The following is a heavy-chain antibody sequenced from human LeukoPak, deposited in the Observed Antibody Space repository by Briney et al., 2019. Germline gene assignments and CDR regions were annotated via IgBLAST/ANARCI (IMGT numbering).Heavy chain of an antibody. Sequence: GASVKVSCKASGYAFTSYGISWVRQAPGQGLEWMGWISAYNGNTNYAQKLQGRVTMTTDTSTSTAYMELRSLRSDDTAVYYCARDLLPTVGRIKLWLDYDYWGQGTLVTVSS. CDR3: ARDLLPTVGRIKLWLDYDY. V-gene: IGHV1-18*01. D-gene: IGHD5-18*01. CDR1: GYAFTSYG. J-gene: IGHJ4*02. CDR2: ISAYNGNT.